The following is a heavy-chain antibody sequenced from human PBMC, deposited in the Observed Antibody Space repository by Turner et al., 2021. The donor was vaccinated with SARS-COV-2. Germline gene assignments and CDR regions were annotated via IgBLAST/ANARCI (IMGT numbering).Heavy chain of an antibody. CDR1: GFTFSSYW. V-gene: IGHV3-7*04. CDR3: ARAVAGLLFDY. J-gene: IGHJ4*02. Sequence: EVQLVESVGGLVQPGGSLRLSCAASGFTFSSYWMSWVRQAPGKGLEWVANMNQDRSEKYYVDSVKGRFTISRDNAKNSLYLQMNSLRAEDTALYYCARAVAGLLFDYWGQGTLVTVSS. D-gene: IGHD6-19*01. CDR2: MNQDRSEK.